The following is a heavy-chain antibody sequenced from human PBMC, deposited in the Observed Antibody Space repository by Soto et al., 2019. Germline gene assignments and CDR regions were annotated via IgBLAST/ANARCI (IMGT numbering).Heavy chain of an antibody. CDR2: ISSSSSDI. D-gene: IGHD1-26*01. V-gene: IGHV3-21*01. CDR3: AREVSEWGSYKGSFDY. Sequence: GGSLRLSCAASGFTFSSYSMNWVRQAPGKGLEWVSSISSSSSDIYYADSVKGRFTISRDNAKNSLYLQMNSLRAEDTAVYYCAREVSEWGSYKGSFDYWGQGTLVTVSS. CDR1: GFTFSSYS. J-gene: IGHJ4*02.